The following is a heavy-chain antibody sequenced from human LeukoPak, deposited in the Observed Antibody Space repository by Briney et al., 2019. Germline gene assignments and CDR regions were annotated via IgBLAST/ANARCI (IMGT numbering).Heavy chain of an antibody. CDR3: ATGGPVVGATDWFDP. J-gene: IGHJ5*02. Sequence: GGSLRLSCAASGFTFSSYAMSWVRQAPGKGLEWVSAISGSGGSTYYADSVKGRFTISRDNSKNTLYLQTNSLRAEDTAVYYCATGGPVVGATDWFDPWGQGTLVTVSS. V-gene: IGHV3-23*01. CDR1: GFTFSSYA. D-gene: IGHD1-26*01. CDR2: ISGSGGST.